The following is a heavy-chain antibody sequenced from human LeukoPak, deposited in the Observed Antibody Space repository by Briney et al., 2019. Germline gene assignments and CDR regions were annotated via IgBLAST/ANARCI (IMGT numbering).Heavy chain of an antibody. D-gene: IGHD3-10*01. Sequence: GGSLRLSRAASGFTFSSYGMHWVRQAPGKGLEWVAFIRYDGSNKYYADSVKGRFTISRDNSKNTLYLQMDSLRAEDTAVYYCAKDLGYYYGSGSYFDYWGQGTLVTVSS. CDR1: GFTFSSYG. J-gene: IGHJ4*02. CDR2: IRYDGSNK. CDR3: AKDLGYYYGSGSYFDY. V-gene: IGHV3-30*02.